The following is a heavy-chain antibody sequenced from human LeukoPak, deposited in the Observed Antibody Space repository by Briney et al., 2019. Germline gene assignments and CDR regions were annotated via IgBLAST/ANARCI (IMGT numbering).Heavy chain of an antibody. J-gene: IGHJ3*02. Sequence: ASVKVSCKASGYTFTGYYMHWVRQAPGQGLEWMGRINPNSGGTNYAQKFQGRVTMTRDTSISTAYMELSRLRSDDTAVYYCARALYCGGDCYPQRGAFDIWGQGTMVTVSS. D-gene: IGHD2-21*02. V-gene: IGHV1-2*06. CDR3: ARALYCGGDCYPQRGAFDI. CDR1: GYTFTGYY. CDR2: INPNSGGT.